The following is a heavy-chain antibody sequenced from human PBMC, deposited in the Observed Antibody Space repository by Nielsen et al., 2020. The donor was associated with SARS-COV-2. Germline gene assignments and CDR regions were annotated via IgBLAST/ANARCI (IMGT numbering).Heavy chain of an antibody. J-gene: IGHJ4*02. V-gene: IGHV1-3*01. CDR1: GNAFTSHP. D-gene: IGHD3-22*01. Sequence: ASVKVSCKASGNAFTSHPIHWVRQAPGQRPEWMGWINAGNGNTKYSEKSQGRVTITRDTSASTIYMDLSSLRSDDTAVYYCARLLDSRVYPTLDYWGQGTLVTVSS. CDR3: ARLLDSRVYPTLDY. CDR2: INAGNGNT.